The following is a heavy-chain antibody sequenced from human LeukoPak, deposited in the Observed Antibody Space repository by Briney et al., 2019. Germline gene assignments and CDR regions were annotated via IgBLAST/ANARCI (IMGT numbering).Heavy chain of an antibody. J-gene: IGHJ6*02. V-gene: IGHV1-46*03. CDR1: GYTFTSYY. Sequence: GASVKVSCKASGYTFTSYYMHWVRQAPGQGLEWMGIINPSGGSTSYAQKFQGRVTMTRDTSTSTVYMELSSLRPEDTAVYYCARGGYSYGDPRAFYYYYGMDVWGQGTTVTVSS. CDR2: INPSGGST. D-gene: IGHD5-18*01. CDR3: ARGGYSYGDPRAFYYYYGMDV.